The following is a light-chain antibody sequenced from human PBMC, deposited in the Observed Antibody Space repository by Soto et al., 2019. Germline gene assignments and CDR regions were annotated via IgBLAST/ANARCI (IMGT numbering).Light chain of an antibody. CDR1: LNVDSNY. CDR3: QQYGSLSWT. J-gene: IGKJ1*01. Sequence: EIVLTQSPGTLPLSPGERATLSCRASLNVDSNYLAWYQQKPGQAPRIIIFGASGRATGIPDRFSGSGSGTDFTLTISRLEPEDFAVYYCQQYGSLSWTFGQGTKVDIK. V-gene: IGKV3-20*01. CDR2: GAS.